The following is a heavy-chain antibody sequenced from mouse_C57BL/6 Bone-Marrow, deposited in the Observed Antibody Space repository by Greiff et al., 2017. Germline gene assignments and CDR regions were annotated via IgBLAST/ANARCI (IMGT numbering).Heavy chain of an antibody. V-gene: IGHV1-74*01. CDR2: IHPSDSDT. J-gene: IGHJ1*03. CDR3: AIRSGSSPDSWYFDV. D-gene: IGHD1-1*01. Sequence: QVQLQQPGAELVKPGASVKVSCKASGYTFTSYWMHWVKQRPGQGLEWIGRIHPSDSDTNYNQKFKGKATLTGDQSSSTAYMQLSSLTSEDSAVYYCAIRSGSSPDSWYFDVWGTGTTVTVSS. CDR1: GYTFTSYW.